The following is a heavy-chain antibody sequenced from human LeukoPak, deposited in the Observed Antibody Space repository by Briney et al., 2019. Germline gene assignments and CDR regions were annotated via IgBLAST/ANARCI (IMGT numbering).Heavy chain of an antibody. Sequence: ASVKVSCKASGYTFTSYYIRWVRQAPGQGLEWMGWINPHNGDTNYEQMFQGRVTMTRDTSISTAYMELSSLRSDDTAVYYCARGVYSGWYTHNWLDSWGQGTLVIVSS. CDR2: INPHNGDT. CDR1: GYTFTSYY. V-gene: IGHV1-2*02. J-gene: IGHJ5*01. CDR3: ARGVYSGWYTHNWLDS. D-gene: IGHD6-19*01.